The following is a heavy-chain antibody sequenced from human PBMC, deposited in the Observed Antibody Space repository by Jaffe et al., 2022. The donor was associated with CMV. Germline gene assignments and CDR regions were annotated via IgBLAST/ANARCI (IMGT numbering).Heavy chain of an antibody. D-gene: IGHD3-16*01. V-gene: IGHV1-18*04. CDR1: GYTFTSYG. J-gene: IGHJ6*03. Sequence: QVQLVQSGAEVKKPGASVKVSCKASGYTFTSYGISWVRQAPGQGLEWMGWISAYNGNTNYAQKLQGRVTMTTDTSTSTAYMELRSLRSDDTAVYYCARAGDYDYVWGSPRNYYMDVWGKGTTVTVSS. CDR2: ISAYNGNT. CDR3: ARAGDYDYVWGSPRNYYMDV.